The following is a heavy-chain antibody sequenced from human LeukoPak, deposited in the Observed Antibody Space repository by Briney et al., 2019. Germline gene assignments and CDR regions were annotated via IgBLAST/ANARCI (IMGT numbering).Heavy chain of an antibody. V-gene: IGHV1-46*01. D-gene: IGHD3-22*01. CDR1: GYTFTGYY. Sequence: ASVKVSCKASGYTFTGYYMHWVRQAPGQGLEWMGIINPSGGSTSYAQKFQGRVTMTRDTSTSTVYMELSSLRSEDTAVYYCARDLGTGYYDSSGYYYYYYMDVWGKGTTVTISS. J-gene: IGHJ6*03. CDR2: INPSGGST. CDR3: ARDLGTGYYDSSGYYYYYYMDV.